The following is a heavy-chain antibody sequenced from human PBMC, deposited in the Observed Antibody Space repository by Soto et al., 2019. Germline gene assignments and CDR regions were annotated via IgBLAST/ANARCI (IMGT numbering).Heavy chain of an antibody. Sequence: GGSLRLSCAASGFTFSNVWMNWVRQAPGKGLEWVGRIQSKTAGGTTDYAAPVKGRFTISRDDSKDTLYLQMNSLKTEDTAVYYCATAATYVDYWGQGTLVTVSS. CDR1: GFTFSNVW. D-gene: IGHD3-10*02. J-gene: IGHJ4*02. V-gene: IGHV3-15*07. CDR2: IQSKTAGGTT. CDR3: ATAATYVDY.